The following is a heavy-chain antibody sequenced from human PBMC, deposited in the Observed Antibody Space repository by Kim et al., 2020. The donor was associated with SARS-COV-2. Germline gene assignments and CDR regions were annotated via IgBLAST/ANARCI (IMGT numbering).Heavy chain of an antibody. J-gene: IGHJ5*02. Sequence: ASVKVSCKASGYTFTSYAMHWVRQAPGQRLEWMGWINAGNGNTKYSQKFQGRVTITRDTSASTAYMELSSLRSEDTAVYYCARVGGSGSYYQYNWFDPWGQGTLVTVSS. CDR2: INAGNGNT. CDR3: ARVGGSGSYYQYNWFDP. V-gene: IGHV1-3*01. CDR1: GYTFTSYA. D-gene: IGHD3-10*01.